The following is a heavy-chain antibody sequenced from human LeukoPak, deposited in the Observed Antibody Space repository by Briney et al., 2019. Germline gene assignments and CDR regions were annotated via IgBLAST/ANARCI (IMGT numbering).Heavy chain of an antibody. CDR2: IYENGGTT. V-gene: IGHV3-23*01. D-gene: IGHD2-21*01. Sequence: GGSLRLSCVGSGFTFRSHAMSWVRQTPEKVLEFVSGIYENGGTTYYADSVKGRFSISRDNSKNTLYLQMDSLRCEDAAVYYCAKDFRFGYSAHFDYWGQGALVTVSS. CDR3: AKDFRFGYSAHFDY. J-gene: IGHJ4*02. CDR1: GFTFRSHA.